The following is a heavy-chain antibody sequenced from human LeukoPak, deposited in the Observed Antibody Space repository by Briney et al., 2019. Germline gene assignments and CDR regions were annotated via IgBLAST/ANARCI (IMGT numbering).Heavy chain of an antibody. J-gene: IGHJ4*02. CDR1: GYTFTGYY. V-gene: IGHV1-2*02. CDR2: INPNSGGT. CDR3: ARDRGYGSGSYDY. Sequence: ASVKVSCKASGYTFTGYYMHWVRQAPGQGLEWMGWINPNSGGTSYAQKFQGRVTMTRDTSISTAYMELSRLRSDDTAVYYCARDRGYGSGSYDYWGQGTLVTVSS. D-gene: IGHD3-10*01.